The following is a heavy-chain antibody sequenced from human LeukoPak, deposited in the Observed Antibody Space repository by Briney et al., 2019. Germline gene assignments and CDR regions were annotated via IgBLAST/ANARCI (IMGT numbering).Heavy chain of an antibody. D-gene: IGHD3-10*01. Sequence: SETLSLTCTVSGGSISSYYWSWIRRPPGKGLEWIGYIYYIGSTNYNPSLKSRVTISVDTSKNQFSLKLSSVTAADTAVYYCARRIPGSNYFDYWGQGTLVTVSS. J-gene: IGHJ4*02. CDR1: GGSISSYY. CDR2: IYYIGST. V-gene: IGHV4-59*08. CDR3: ARRIPGSNYFDY.